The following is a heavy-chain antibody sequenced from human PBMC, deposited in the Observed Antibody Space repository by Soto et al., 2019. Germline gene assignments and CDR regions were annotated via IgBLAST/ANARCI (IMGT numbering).Heavy chain of an antibody. CDR3: ARGPPTKSGSYEFDY. CDR1: GYTFTGYY. CDR2: INPNSGGT. D-gene: IGHD1-26*01. V-gene: IGHV1-2*04. J-gene: IGHJ4*02. Sequence: WASVKVSCKASGYTFTGYYMHWVRQAPGQGLEWMGWINPNSGGTNYAQKFQGWVTMTRDTSISTAYMELSRLRSDDTAVYYCARGPPTKSGSYEFDYWGQGTLVTVSS.